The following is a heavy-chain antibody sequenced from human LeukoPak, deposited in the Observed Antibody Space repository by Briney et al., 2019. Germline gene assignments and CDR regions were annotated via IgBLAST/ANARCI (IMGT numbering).Heavy chain of an antibody. CDR3: ARGSSGWYSVAY. V-gene: IGHV1-46*01. Sequence: EASVKVSSKASGYTFTSYYMHWVRQAPGQGREWMGIINPSGGSTSYAQKFQGRVTMTRDTSTSTVYMELSSLRSEDTAVYYCARGSSGWYSVAYCSQGTLVTVSS. CDR2: INPSGGST. CDR1: GYTFTSYY. D-gene: IGHD6-19*01. J-gene: IGHJ4*02.